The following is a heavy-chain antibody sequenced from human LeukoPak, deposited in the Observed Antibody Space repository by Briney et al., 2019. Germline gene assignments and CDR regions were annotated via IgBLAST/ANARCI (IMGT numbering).Heavy chain of an antibody. D-gene: IGHD2-2*01. CDR1: GGSFSGCY. CDR3: ASGREYQPRRGWFDP. Sequence: SETLSLTCAVYGGSFSGCYWSWIRQPPGKGLEWIGEINHSGSTNYNPSLKSRVTISVDTSKNQFSLKLSSVTAADTAVYYCASGREYQPRRGWFDPWGQGTLVTVSS. V-gene: IGHV4-34*01. J-gene: IGHJ5*02. CDR2: INHSGST.